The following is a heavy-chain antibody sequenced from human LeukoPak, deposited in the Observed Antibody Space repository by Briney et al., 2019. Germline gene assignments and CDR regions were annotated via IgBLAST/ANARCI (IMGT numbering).Heavy chain of an antibody. CDR1: GFTFSSYW. V-gene: IGHV3-21*01. D-gene: IGHD3-9*01. CDR2: ISGNSGYI. Sequence: GGSLRLSCGASGFTFSSYWMHWVRQAPGKGLVWVSSISGNSGYIYYADSVKGRFTISRDNAKNSLYLQVNSLRAEDTAVYYCARAAYYDILTGYYGLPTHWGQGTLVTVSS. J-gene: IGHJ4*02. CDR3: ARAAYYDILTGYYGLPTH.